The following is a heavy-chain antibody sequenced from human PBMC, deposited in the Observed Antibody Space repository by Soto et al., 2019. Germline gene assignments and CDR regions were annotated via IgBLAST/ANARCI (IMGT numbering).Heavy chain of an antibody. CDR1: GFTFSIYD. V-gene: IGHV3-23*01. J-gene: IGHJ2*01. D-gene: IGHD4-17*01. Sequence: EVQLLESGGGLVQPGGSLRLSCAASGFTFSIYDMQWVRQAPGKGLEWVSVISGSGGSTYYEDSVKGRFTISRDNSKHPLYLQMNSLRTDDTALYYCARRTVGWYFDLWGRGTRVTVSS. CDR3: ARRTVGWYFDL. CDR2: ISGSGGST.